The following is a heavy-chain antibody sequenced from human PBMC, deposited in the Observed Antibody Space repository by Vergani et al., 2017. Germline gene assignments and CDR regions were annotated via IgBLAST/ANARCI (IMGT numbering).Heavy chain of an antibody. Sequence: EVQLLQSEGAVVQPGGSLRLSCVASGFTFSSHAMSWVRQGHGQGLEWVSSIKNTGDSTHYADSVKGRFTISRDNSKNTLYLQMNSLRAEDTAVYYCARGILGLLWFGEPEGFDYWGQGTLVTVSS. CDR1: GFTFSSHA. J-gene: IGHJ4*02. CDR2: IKNTGDST. V-gene: IGHV3-23*01. CDR3: ARGILGLLWFGEPEGFDY. D-gene: IGHD3-10*01.